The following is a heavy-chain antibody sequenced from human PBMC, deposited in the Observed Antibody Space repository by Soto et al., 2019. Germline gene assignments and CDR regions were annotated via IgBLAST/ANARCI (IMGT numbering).Heavy chain of an antibody. J-gene: IGHJ4*02. CDR3: ARGGTPIDY. V-gene: IGHV1-18*01. D-gene: IGHD1-26*01. CDR2: ISAYNGNT. Sequence: QVHLVQSGAEVKKPGASVKVSCTASGYTFTNFGISWVRQAPGQGLEWMGWISAYNGNTNYAQKFQGRVTMTTDTSTSTAYTELTSLRSVDTAVYICARGGTPIDYSGQGTLVTFSS. CDR1: GYTFTNFG.